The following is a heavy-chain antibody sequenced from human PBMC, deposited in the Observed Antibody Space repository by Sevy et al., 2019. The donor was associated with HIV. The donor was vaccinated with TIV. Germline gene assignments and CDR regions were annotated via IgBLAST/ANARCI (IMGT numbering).Heavy chain of an antibody. J-gene: IGHJ1*01. D-gene: IGHD1-1*01. CDR3: ALERLSSDVAEYFQN. Sequence: GRCLRLSCAASGFTFNRYSMHWVRQAPGKGLEWVATISFDATNKHYPDSVKGRFTISRDNFQNSLFLQMDSLRPEDTAVYYCALERLSSDVAEYFQNWGQGTLVTVSS. CDR2: ISFDATNK. V-gene: IGHV3-30-3*01. CDR1: GFTFNRYS.